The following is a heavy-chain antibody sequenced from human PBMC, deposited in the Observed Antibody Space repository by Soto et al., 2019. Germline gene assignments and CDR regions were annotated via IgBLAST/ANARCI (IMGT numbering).Heavy chain of an antibody. D-gene: IGHD3-9*01. V-gene: IGHV4-31*03. Sequence: KASETLSLTCTVSGGSISSGGYYWSWIRQHPGKGLEWIGYIYYSGSTYYNPSLKSRVTISVDTSKNQFSLKLSSVTAADTAVYYCARVSLNLTGFWGDQYYFDYWGQGTLVTVSS. J-gene: IGHJ4*02. CDR2: IYYSGST. CDR1: GGSISSGGYY. CDR3: ARVSLNLTGFWGDQYYFDY.